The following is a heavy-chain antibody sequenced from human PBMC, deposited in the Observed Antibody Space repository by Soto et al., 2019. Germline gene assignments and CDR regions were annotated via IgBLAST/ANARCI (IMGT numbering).Heavy chain of an antibody. D-gene: IGHD6-13*01. CDR3: ARVGYSSSGFWYFDR. Sequence: QVHLLESGPGLLKSSETLSLTCIVSGGSMSNYYWSWIRQPPGKGLEWIGYIYYSGNTKYNPALKSRVTISKDTSKNQFSLKLSAVTAADTAVYYCARVGYSSSGFWYFDRWGRGTLVTVSS. V-gene: IGHV4-59*01. J-gene: IGHJ2*01. CDR1: GGSMSNYY. CDR2: IYYSGNT.